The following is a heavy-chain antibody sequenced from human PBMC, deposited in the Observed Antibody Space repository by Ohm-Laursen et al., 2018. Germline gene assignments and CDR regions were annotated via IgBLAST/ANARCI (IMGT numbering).Heavy chain of an antibody. Sequence: SLRLSCTASGFSVSTNYMNWVRQAPGKGLEWVSSISSSSSYIYYADSVKGRFTISRDNAKNSLYLQMNSLRAEDTAVYYCARDLEEDALDTAMGGFDYWGQGTLVTVSS. V-gene: IGHV3-21*01. CDR3: ARDLEEDALDTAMGGFDY. J-gene: IGHJ4*02. CDR2: ISSSSSYI. D-gene: IGHD5-18*01. CDR1: GFSVSTNY.